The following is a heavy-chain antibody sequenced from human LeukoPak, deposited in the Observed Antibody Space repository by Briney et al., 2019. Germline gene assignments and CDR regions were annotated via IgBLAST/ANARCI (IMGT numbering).Heavy chain of an antibody. V-gene: IGHV1-18*01. CDR3: ARAGGWAPSDYGTVGFEY. J-gene: IGHJ4*02. D-gene: IGHD4-17*01. CDR1: GYIFTNYG. Sequence: ASVKVSCKASGYIFTNYGIIWVRQAPGQGLEWMAWISTYNGNTKYAQKFQGGVTLTTDTSTTTAYMELRSLRSDDTAVYYCARAGGWAPSDYGTVGFEYWGQGSQVTVSS. CDR2: ISTYNGNT.